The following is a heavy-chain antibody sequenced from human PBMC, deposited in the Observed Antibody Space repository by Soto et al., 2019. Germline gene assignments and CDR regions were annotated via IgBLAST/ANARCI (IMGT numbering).Heavy chain of an antibody. CDR2: IIPLLGTA. CDR3: AREADRRWLHVFDY. CDR1: GGTFSTYG. Sequence: QVQLVQSGAEVKKPGSSVKVSCMASGGTFSTYGVSWVRQAPGQGLEWMGGIIPLLGTANYAQKFQGRVTIRADESMTTAYMEMRSLRSDDTAVYFCAREADRRWLHVFDYWGQGTLVTVSS. V-gene: IGHV1-69*01. D-gene: IGHD5-12*01. J-gene: IGHJ4*02.